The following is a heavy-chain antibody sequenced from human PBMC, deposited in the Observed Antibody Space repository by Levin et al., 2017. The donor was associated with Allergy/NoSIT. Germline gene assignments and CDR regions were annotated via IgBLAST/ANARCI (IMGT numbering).Heavy chain of an antibody. CDR3: ARFRYSGTYWADS. CDR1: GFTFSDYS. V-gene: IGHV3-48*02. J-gene: IGHJ4*02. CDR2: ISDRINTI. D-gene: IGHD1-26*01. Sequence: LSLTCAASGFTFSDYSMNWVRRAPGKGLEWVSYISDRINTIYYADSVKGRFTISRDNSKNSLYMQMNSLIDDDTAMDYCARFRYSGTYWADSWGQGTLVTVSS.